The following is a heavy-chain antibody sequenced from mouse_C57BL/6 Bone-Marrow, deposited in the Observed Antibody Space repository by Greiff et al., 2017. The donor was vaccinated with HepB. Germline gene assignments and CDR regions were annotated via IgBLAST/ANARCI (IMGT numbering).Heavy chain of an antibody. J-gene: IGHJ4*01. CDR3: ARGWLLRDYYAMDY. D-gene: IGHD2-3*01. V-gene: IGHV5-2*01. CDR2: INSDGGST. CDR1: EYEFPSHD. Sequence: EVQVVESGGGLVQPGESLKLSCESNEYEFPSHDMSWVRKTPEKRLELVAAINSDGGSTYYPDTMERQFIISRDNTKKTLYLQMSSLRSEDTALYYCARGWLLRDYYAMDYWGQGTSVTVSS.